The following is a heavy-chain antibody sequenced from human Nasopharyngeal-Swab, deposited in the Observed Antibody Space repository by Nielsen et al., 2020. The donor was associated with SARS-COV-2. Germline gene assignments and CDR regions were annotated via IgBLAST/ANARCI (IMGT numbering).Heavy chain of an antibody. CDR2: INAGNGNT. D-gene: IGHD6-13*01. J-gene: IGHJ6*03. Sequence: WVRQAPGQRLEWMGWINAGNGNTKYSQKFQGRVTITRDTSASTAYMELSSLRSEDTAVYYCASSTAAGTNYYYYYYMDVWGKGTTVTVSS. CDR3: ASSTAAGTNYYYYYYMDV. V-gene: IGHV1-3*01.